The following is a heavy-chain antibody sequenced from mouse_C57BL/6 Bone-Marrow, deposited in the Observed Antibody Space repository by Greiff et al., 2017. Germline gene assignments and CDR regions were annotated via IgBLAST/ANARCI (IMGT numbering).Heavy chain of an antibody. CDR1: GYTFTDHT. J-gene: IGHJ2*01. CDR2: IYPRDGSS. Sequence: QVQLQQSDAELVKPGASVKISCKVSGYTFTDHTIHWMKQRPEQGLEWIGYIYPRDGSSMYNEKFKGKATFTADKSPITAYMQLNSLTSEDSAVYFCARPGSNYGLDYWGQGTTLTVAS. CDR3: ARPGSNYGLDY. V-gene: IGHV1-78*01. D-gene: IGHD1-1*01.